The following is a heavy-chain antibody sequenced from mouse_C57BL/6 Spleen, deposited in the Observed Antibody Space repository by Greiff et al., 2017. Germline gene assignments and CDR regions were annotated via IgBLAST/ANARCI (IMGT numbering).Heavy chain of an antibody. Sequence: QVQLQQSGPELVKPGASVKISCKASGYAFSSSWMNWVKQRPGKGLEWIGRIYPGDGDTNYNGKFKGKATLTADKSSSTAYMQRSSLTSEDSAVYFCAREDDYFDYWGQGTTLTVSS. V-gene: IGHV1-82*01. CDR3: AREDDYFDY. CDR1: GYAFSSSW. J-gene: IGHJ2*01. CDR2: IYPGDGDT.